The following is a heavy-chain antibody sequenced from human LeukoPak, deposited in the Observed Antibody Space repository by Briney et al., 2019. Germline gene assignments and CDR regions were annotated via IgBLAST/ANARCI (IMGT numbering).Heavy chain of an antibody. V-gene: IGHV2-5*01. Sequence: SGPTLVKPTQTLTLTSTFSGFSLSTSGVGVGWIRQPPGKALEWLALIYWNDDKRYSPSLKSRLTITKDTSKNQVVLTMTNMDPVDTATYYCAHRPAVREDIVVVPAARGPFDIWGQGTMVTVSS. CDR2: IYWNDDK. D-gene: IGHD2-2*01. CDR1: GFSLSTSGVG. CDR3: AHRPAVREDIVVVPAARGPFDI. J-gene: IGHJ3*02.